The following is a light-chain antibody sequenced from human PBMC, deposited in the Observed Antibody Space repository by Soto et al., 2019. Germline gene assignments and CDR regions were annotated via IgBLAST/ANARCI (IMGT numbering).Light chain of an antibody. V-gene: IGLV2-11*01. CDR3: GSYECSYTPHVV. CDR1: SSDVGGYNY. J-gene: IGLJ2*01. Sequence: QSALTQPRSVSGSPGQSVTISCTGTSSDVGGYNYVSWYQQHPGKAPKLMIYDVSKRPSGVTDRFYGSKSGNTASLTISGLQAEDEADYYCGSYECSYTPHVVFGGGSKVIVL. CDR2: DVS.